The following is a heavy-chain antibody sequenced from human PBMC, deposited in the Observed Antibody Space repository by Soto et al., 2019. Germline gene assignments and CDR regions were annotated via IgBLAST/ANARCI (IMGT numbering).Heavy chain of an antibody. CDR1: GYTFTSYD. D-gene: IGHD5-12*01. CDR3: ARGRDSGYEWENWFDP. Sequence: QVQLVQSGAEVKKPGASVKVSCKASGYTFTSYDIIWVRQATGQGLESMGWMNPNSGYTGSAQKFQGRVTMTRDTSISTAYMELSSLTSEDTAVYYCARGRDSGYEWENWFDPWGQGTLVTVSS. V-gene: IGHV1-8*01. CDR2: MNPNSGYT. J-gene: IGHJ5*02.